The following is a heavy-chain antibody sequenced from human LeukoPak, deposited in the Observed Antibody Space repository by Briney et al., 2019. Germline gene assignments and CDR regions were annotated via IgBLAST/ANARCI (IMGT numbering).Heavy chain of an antibody. CDR2: ISSSGGST. CDR1: GFTFSTYS. J-gene: IGHJ4*02. V-gene: IGHV3-23*01. Sequence: GGSLRLSCAASGFTFSTYSMSWVRQAPGKGLEWVSTISSSGGSTYYADSVNGRFTISRDSSKNTLYLQMNSLRAEDTAVYYCAKDQGYSYGYPTFDYWGQGTLVTVSS. CDR3: AKDQGYSYGYPTFDY. D-gene: IGHD5-18*01.